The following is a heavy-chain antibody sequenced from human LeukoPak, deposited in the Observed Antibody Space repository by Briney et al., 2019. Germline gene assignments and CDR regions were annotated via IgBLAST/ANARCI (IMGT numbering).Heavy chain of an antibody. D-gene: IGHD3-22*01. CDR1: GFTFSGYS. J-gene: IGHJ4*02. CDR3: ARDYYDSSGYCFDY. CDR2: ISSSSSTI. Sequence: GGSLRLSCAASGFTFSGYSMNWVRQAPGKGLEWVSYISSSSSTIYYADSVKGRFTISRDNAKNSLYLQMNSLRDEDTAVYYCARDYYDSSGYCFDYWGQGTLVTVSS. V-gene: IGHV3-48*02.